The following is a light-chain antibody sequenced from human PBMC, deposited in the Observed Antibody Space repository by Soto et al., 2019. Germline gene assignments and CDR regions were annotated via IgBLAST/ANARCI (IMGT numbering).Light chain of an antibody. J-gene: IGLJ2*01. Sequence: QAVVTQPASVSGSPGQSITISCTGTSSDVGAYNYVSWYQKHPGTAPKLIIYEVSNRPSGVSNRFTGSKSGNTASLTISGLQAEDEADYFCSSYTTSTTVTFGGGTKLTVL. CDR3: SSYTTSTTVT. CDR1: SSDVGAYNY. CDR2: EVS. V-gene: IGLV2-14*01.